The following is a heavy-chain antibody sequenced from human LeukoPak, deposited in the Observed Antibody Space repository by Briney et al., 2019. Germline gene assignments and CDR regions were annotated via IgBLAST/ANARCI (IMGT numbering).Heavy chain of an antibody. CDR3: AREGGPYRPLDY. J-gene: IGHJ4*02. Sequence: SETLSLTCTVSGGSISSDTYYWGWIRQPPGKGLEWIGSVYYSGSTYYNPSLKSRVTISVDTSENHISLQLTSVTAADTAVYYCAREGGPYRPLDYSGQGTLVTVSS. V-gene: IGHV4-39*07. CDR1: GGSISSDTYY. CDR2: VYYSGST.